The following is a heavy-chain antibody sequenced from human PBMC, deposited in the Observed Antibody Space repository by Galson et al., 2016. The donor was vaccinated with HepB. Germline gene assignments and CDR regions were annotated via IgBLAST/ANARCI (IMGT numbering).Heavy chain of an antibody. CDR1: GASIGGRPS. V-gene: IGHV4-4*02. CDR2: IYHSGTT. CDR3: ARSSGDTFYYDSGSSQRPYSLHC. Sequence: SETLSLTCAVSGASIGGRPSWTWVRQPPGQGLEWIGEIYHSGTTNFNPSLKSPVTIPLDESKNHFSLKLTSVNAAVTAVYYCARSSGDTFYYDSGSSQRPYSLHCWGPGTLVTVSS. J-gene: IGHJ4*02. D-gene: IGHD3-22*01.